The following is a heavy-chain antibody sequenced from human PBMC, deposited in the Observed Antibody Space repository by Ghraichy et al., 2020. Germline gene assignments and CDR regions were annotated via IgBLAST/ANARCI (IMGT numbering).Heavy chain of an antibody. D-gene: IGHD5-12*01. CDR3: ARESVAIMPNWFDP. CDR2: IYYSGST. CDR1: GGSISSGGYY. Sequence: SETLSLTCTVSGGSISSGGYYWSWIRQHPGKGLEWIGYIYYSGSTYYNPSLKSRVTISVDTSKNQFSLKLSSVTAADTAVYYCARESVAIMPNWFDPWGQGTLVTVSS. J-gene: IGHJ5*02. V-gene: IGHV4-31*03.